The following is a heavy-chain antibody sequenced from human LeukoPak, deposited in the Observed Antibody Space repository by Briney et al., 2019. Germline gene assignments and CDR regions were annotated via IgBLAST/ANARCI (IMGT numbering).Heavy chain of an antibody. V-gene: IGHV3-23*01. CDR3: ATKVVTDAFDI. CDR2: INGGVGTT. J-gene: IGHJ3*02. D-gene: IGHD3-22*01. Sequence: GGSLRLSCAASGFTFSNYSMSWVRQAPGKGLEWVSGINGGVGTTYYVYSVKGRFTISRENSKHTLFLQMNSVRAEDTAVYYCATKVVTDAFDIWGQGTMLTVSS. CDR1: GFTFSNYS.